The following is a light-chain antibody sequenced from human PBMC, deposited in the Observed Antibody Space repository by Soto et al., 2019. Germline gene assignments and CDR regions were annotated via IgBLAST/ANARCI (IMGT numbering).Light chain of an antibody. V-gene: IGKV3-20*01. CDR1: QSVSSTY. Sequence: EIVLTQSPDNLSLFPGERATLSCRASQSVSSTYLAWYQQKPGQAPRPLISAASSRATGTPDSFSGSGSGTDFTLTISRLEPEDFAEYYCQQYGSSRWTFGQGTKVEIK. CDR2: AAS. J-gene: IGKJ1*01. CDR3: QQYGSSRWT.